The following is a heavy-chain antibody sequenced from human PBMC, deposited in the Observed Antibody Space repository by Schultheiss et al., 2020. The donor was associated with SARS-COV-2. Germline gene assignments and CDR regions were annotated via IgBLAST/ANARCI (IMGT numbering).Heavy chain of an antibody. Sequence: SETLSLTCAVSGGSICSGGYSWSWIRQPPGKGLEWIGYIYYSGSTYYNPSLKSRVTISVDTSKNQFSLKLSSVTAADTAVYYCASRVPAAALDYWGQGTLVTVSS. CDR1: GGSICSGGYS. D-gene: IGHD2-2*01. J-gene: IGHJ4*02. CDR2: IYYSGST. V-gene: IGHV4-31*11. CDR3: ASRVPAAALDY.